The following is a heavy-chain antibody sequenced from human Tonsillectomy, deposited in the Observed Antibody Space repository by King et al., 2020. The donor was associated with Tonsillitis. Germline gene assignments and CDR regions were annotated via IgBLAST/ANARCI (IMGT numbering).Heavy chain of an antibody. CDR2: IRDSGIST. J-gene: IGHJ3*02. V-gene: IGHV3-23*04. CDR3: AKGCYGGSNGAFDI. D-gene: IGHD1-26*01. CDR1: GFTFSSFS. Sequence: VQLVESGGDLVQPGGSLRLSCAASGFTFSSFSMNWVRQAPGKGLAWGSGIRDSGISTFYAYSVQGRFIISRDNSKNTLYLQVNSLGAEDTAVYYCAKGCYGGSNGAFDIWGQGTMVTVSS.